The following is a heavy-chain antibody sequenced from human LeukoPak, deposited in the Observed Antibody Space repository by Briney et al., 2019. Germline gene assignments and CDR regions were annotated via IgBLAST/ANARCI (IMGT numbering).Heavy chain of an antibody. CDR2: IYYSGST. Sequence: SETLPLTCTVSGGSISSYYWSWIRQPPGKGLEWIGYIYYSGSTNYNPSLKSRVTISVDTSKNQFSLKLTSVTAADTAVYYCARTGPHYYYGMDVWGQGTTVTVSS. CDR1: GGSISSYY. D-gene: IGHD3-9*01. V-gene: IGHV4-59*01. CDR3: ARTGPHYYYGMDV. J-gene: IGHJ6*02.